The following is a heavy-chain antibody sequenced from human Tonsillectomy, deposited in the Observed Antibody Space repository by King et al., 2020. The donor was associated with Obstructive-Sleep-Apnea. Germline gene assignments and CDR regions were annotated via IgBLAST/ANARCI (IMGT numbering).Heavy chain of an antibody. Sequence: QVQLVESGGGLVKPGGSLRLSCAASGFTLSDYYMSWIRQAPGKGLEWVSYISSSSIYTNYADSVKGRFTISRDNAKNSLYLQMNSLRAEDTAVYYCARLGCGSTTCLYYFYYAMDVWGQGTTVTVSS. CDR3: ARLGCGSTTCLYYFYYAMDV. D-gene: IGHD2-2*01. CDR1: GFTLSDYY. CDR2: ISSSSIYT. J-gene: IGHJ6*02. V-gene: IGHV3-11*06.